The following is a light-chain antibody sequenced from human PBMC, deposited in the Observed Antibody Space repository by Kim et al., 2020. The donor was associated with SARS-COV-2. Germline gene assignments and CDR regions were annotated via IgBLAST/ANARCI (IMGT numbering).Light chain of an antibody. CDR1: QGISSW. Sequence: SASVGDRVAITCRASQGISSWLAWYQQKPGKAPKLLIYDASSLESGVPSRFSGSGSGTEFTLPISSLQPDDFATYYCKQYNSYPYTFGQGTKLEI. CDR2: DAS. J-gene: IGKJ2*01. V-gene: IGKV1-5*01. CDR3: KQYNSYPYT.